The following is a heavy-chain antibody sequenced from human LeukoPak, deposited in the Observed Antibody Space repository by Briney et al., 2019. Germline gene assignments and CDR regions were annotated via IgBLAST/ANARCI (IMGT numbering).Heavy chain of an antibody. CDR2: IYPGDSDT. V-gene: IGHV5-51*01. CDR1: GYSFISYW. D-gene: IGHD6-25*01. J-gene: IGHJ3*02. Sequence: GESLKISCQGSGYSFISYWIGWVRQMPGKGLEWMGIIYPGDSDTRYSPSFQGQVTISADKSISTAYLQWSSLKASDTATYYCVRSATFDIWGPGTMVTVSS. CDR3: VRSATFDI.